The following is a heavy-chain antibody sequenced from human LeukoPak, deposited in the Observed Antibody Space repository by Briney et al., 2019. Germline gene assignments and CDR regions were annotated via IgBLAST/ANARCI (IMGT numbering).Heavy chain of an antibody. D-gene: IGHD3-10*01. CDR2: ISAYNGNT. Sequence: ASVKVSCKASGYTFTSYGISWVRQAPGQRLEWMGWISAYNGNTKYAQYAQKFQGRVTMTTDTSTSTAYMELRSLRSEDTAVYYCARSGRGNAFDIWGQGTMVTVPS. CDR1: GYTFTSYG. CDR3: ARSGRGNAFDI. J-gene: IGHJ3*02. V-gene: IGHV1-18*01.